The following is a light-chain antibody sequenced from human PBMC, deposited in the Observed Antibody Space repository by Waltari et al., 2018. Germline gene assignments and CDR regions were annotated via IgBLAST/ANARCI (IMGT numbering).Light chain of an antibody. Sequence: QPALTQPASVSGSPGQSITISCNGSSSDIGGYDYVSWYQQHPGKAPKLIIYDVTKRPSGISSRFSGSKSGNTASMTISGLQAEDEADYYCSSYTTNKTPVIGGGTKVTVL. CDR2: DVT. J-gene: IGLJ2*01. CDR3: SSYTTNKTPV. V-gene: IGLV2-14*03. CDR1: SSDIGGYDY.